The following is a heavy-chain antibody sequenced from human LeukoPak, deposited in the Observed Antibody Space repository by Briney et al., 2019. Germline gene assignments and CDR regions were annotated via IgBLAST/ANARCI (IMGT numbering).Heavy chain of an antibody. CDR1: GFTVSSNY. J-gene: IGHJ4*02. V-gene: IGHV3-53*01. CDR2: IYSGGST. D-gene: IGHD3-3*01. CDR3: ARVGDFWSGYRDFRFDY. Sequence: GGSLRLSCAASGFTVSSNYMSWVRQAPGKGLEWLSVIYSGGSTYYADSVKGRFTISRDNSKNTLYLQMNSLRAEDTAVYYCARVGDFWSGYRDFRFDYWGQGTLVTVSS.